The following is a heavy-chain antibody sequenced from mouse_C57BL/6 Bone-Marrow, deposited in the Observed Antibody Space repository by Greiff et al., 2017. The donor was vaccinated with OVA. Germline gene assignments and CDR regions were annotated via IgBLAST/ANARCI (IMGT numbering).Heavy chain of an antibody. V-gene: IGHV1-78*01. CDR2: IYPRDGST. D-gene: IGHD2-12*01. CDR3: ARPGYYKEEWFAY. Sequence: VKLVESDAELVKPGASVKISCKVSGYTFTDHTIHWMKQRPEQGLEWIGYIYPRDGSTKYNEKFKGKATLTADKSSSTAYMQLNSLTSEDSAVYFCARPGYYKEEWFAYWGQGTLVTVSA. J-gene: IGHJ3*01. CDR1: GYTFTDHT.